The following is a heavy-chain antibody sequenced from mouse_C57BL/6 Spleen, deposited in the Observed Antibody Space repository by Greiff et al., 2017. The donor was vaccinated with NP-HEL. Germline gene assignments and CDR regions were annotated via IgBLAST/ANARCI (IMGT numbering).Heavy chain of an antibody. CDR2: IYPRDGST. V-gene: IGHV1-78*01. D-gene: IGHD2-4*01. CDR1: GYTFTDHT. J-gene: IGHJ4*01. Sequence: VQVVESDAELVKPGASVKISCKVSGYTFTDHTIHWMKQRPEQGLEWIGYIYPRDGSTKYNEKFKGKATLTADKSSSTAYMQLNSLTSEDSAVYFCARTGDYDYYAMDYWGQGTSVTVSS. CDR3: ARTGDYDYYAMDY.